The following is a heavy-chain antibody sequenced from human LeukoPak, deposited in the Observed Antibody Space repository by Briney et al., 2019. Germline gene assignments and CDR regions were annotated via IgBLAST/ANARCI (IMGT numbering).Heavy chain of an antibody. V-gene: IGHV3-48*03. J-gene: IGHJ4*02. CDR3: TRGSSYSLDY. D-gene: IGHD2-15*01. CDR2: ISSRGTTI. Sequence: GGSLRLSCAASGFTFSSFEMHWVRQAPGKGLEWVSYISSRGTTIYYAESVQGRFTISRDNAKNSLYLQMITLRAEDTAVYYCTRGSSYSLDYWGQGTLVTVSS. CDR1: GFTFSSFE.